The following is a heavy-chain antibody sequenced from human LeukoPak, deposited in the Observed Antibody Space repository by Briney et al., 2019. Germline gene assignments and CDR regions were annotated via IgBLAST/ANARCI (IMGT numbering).Heavy chain of an antibody. CDR2: ITAYKGNT. CDR3: ARGEHGAYVVDY. D-gene: IGHD4/OR15-4a*01. V-gene: IGHV1-18*01. J-gene: IGHJ4*02. Sequence: ASVKVSCQASGYTFNSYDHSWVRQAPGQGLEWMGWITAYKGNTNYAQKVQGRVTMTTDTSTSTAYMELRSLRSEDTAVYYCARGEHGAYVVDYWGQGTLVTVSS. CDR1: GYTFNSYD.